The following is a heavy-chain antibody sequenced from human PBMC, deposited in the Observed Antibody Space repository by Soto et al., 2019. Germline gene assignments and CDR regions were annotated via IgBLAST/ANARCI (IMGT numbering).Heavy chain of an antibody. CDR2: LTGSGGST. CDR1: GFTFSSYA. Sequence: DVQLLESGGDLVQPGGSLRLSCAASGFTFSSYAMSWVRQAPGKGLAWVSSLTGSGGSTYYADSVKGRFTISRDNSRDTLYLQMNSLRAEDTAVYYCAGGGTSGNYAFVIWGQGTLVTVSS. V-gene: IGHV3-23*01. J-gene: IGHJ3*02. D-gene: IGHD2-8*01. CDR3: AGGGTSGNYAFVI.